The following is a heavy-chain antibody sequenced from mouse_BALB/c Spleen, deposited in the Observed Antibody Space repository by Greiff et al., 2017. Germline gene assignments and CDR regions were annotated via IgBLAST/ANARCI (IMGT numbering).Heavy chain of an antibody. CDR3: ARGGGRTFFDY. D-gene: IGHD3-3*01. Sequence: QVQLQQSGAELAKPGASVKMSCKASGYTFTSYWMHWVKQRPGQGLEWIGYINPSTGYTEYNQKFKGKATLTVDKSSSTAFMHLNSLTSEDSAVYYCARGGGRTFFDYWGQGTTLTVSS. J-gene: IGHJ2*01. V-gene: IGHV1-7*01. CDR1: GYTFTSYW. CDR2: INPSTGYT.